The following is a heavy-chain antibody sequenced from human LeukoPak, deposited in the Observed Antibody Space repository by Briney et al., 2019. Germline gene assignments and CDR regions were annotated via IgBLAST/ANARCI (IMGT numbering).Heavy chain of an antibody. J-gene: IGHJ4*02. CDR1: GFTFSNYA. CDR2: ISFDGTKE. V-gene: IGHV3-30*04. Sequence: PGGSLRLSCAASGFTFSNYAMNWVRQAPGKGLEWVAVISFDGTKEYYADSVQGRFNISRDNSRNTLYPQMNFLRGEDTAMFYCARSKLASGRKFVYWGQGALVTVSS. D-gene: IGHD1-14*01. CDR3: ARSKLASGRKFVY.